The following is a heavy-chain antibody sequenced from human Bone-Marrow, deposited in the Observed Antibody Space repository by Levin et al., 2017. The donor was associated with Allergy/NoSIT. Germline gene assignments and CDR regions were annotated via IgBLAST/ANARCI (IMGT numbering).Heavy chain of an antibody. V-gene: IGHV3-9*01. D-gene: IGHD2-2*01. Sequence: SLKISCAASGFTFDDYAMHWVRQAPGKGLEWVSGISWNSGSIGYADSVKGRFTISRDNAKNSLYLQMNSLRAEDTALYYCAKATLGYCSSTSCSRGDYYGMDVWGQGTTVTVSS. CDR3: AKATLGYCSSTSCSRGDYYGMDV. J-gene: IGHJ6*02. CDR1: GFTFDDYA. CDR2: ISWNSGSI.